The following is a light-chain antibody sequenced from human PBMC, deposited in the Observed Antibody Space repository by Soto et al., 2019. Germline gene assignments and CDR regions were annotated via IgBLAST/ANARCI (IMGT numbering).Light chain of an antibody. V-gene: IGKV3-20*01. J-gene: IGKJ5*01. Sequence: VLTQSPVTLSLSPGDRATLSCRASQSVSSNLAWYQQKPGQAPRLLIYGESSRATGIPDRFSGSGSGTDFTLTIIRLEPEDFAVYYCQKYGSSPSTCGQGTRLDIK. CDR1: QSVSSN. CDR2: GES. CDR3: QKYGSSPST.